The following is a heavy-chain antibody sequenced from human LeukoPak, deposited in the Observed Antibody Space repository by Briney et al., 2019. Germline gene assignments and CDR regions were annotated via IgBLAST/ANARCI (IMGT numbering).Heavy chain of an antibody. Sequence: GRSLRLSCAASGFTFSSYGMHWVRQAPGKGLEWVAVISYDGSNKYYADSVKGRFTISRDNSKNTLYLQMNSLRAEDTAVYYCAKEGRYYDSSGYFLFDYWGQGTLVTVSS. CDR2: ISYDGSNK. CDR1: GFTFSSYG. D-gene: IGHD3-22*01. V-gene: IGHV3-30*18. J-gene: IGHJ4*02. CDR3: AKEGRYYDSSGYFLFDY.